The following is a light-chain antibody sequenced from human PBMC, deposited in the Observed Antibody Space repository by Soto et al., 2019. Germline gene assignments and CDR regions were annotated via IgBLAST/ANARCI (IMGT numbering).Light chain of an antibody. CDR2: EGS. CDR1: SSDVGGYNL. J-gene: IGLJ2*01. CDR3: FSFERSITLV. Sequence: QSALTQPASVSGSPGQSITISCTGSSSDVGGYNLVSWYQQLPGEAPKLMIYEGSKRPSGVSNRFSGSKSGNTASLTISWLQAEDEGDYYRFSFERSITLVFGGGTKVTVL. V-gene: IGLV2-23*01.